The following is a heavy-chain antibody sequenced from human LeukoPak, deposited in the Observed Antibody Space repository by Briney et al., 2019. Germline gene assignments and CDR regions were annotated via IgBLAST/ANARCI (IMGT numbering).Heavy chain of an antibody. CDR3: ATEIGGGPYYFDS. J-gene: IGHJ4*02. D-gene: IGHD3-16*01. CDR2: IVPILDIT. CDR1: GGTFSNYA. Sequence: SVKVSCKASGGTFSNYAIAWVRQAPGQGFEFLGRIVPILDITNYAQHFQDRVTLTADRSAATAYMELSSLRSDDRAIYYCATEIGGGPYYFDSWGQGTLVTVSS. V-gene: IGHV1-69*04.